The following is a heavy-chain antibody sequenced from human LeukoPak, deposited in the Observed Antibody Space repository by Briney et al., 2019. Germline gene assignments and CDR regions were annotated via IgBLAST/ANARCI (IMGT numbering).Heavy chain of an antibody. CDR1: GFIFSNSA. Sequence: GGSLRLSCAASGFIFSNSAMHWVRQAPGKGLEWVAVISYDGSDKYYADSVKGRFTISRDNSKNTLYLQMNSLRAEDTAVYYCAKDIEEWLVKGGGCFDYWGQGTLVTVSS. CDR3: AKDIEEWLVKGGGCFDY. D-gene: IGHD6-19*01. CDR2: ISYDGSDK. V-gene: IGHV3-30*18. J-gene: IGHJ4*02.